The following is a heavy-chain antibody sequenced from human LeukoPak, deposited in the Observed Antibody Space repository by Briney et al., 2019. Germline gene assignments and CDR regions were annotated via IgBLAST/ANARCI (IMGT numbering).Heavy chain of an antibody. J-gene: IGHJ4*02. V-gene: IGHV4-61*01. CDR2: IYYSGST. Sequence: SETLSLTCTVSGGSVSSGSYYWSWIRQPPGKGLEWIGYIYYSGSTNYNPSLKSRVTISVDTSKNQFSLQFSLKLSSVTAADTAVYYCADLPAANLVRGNWGQGTLVTVS. CDR1: GGSVSSGSYY. CDR3: ADLPAANLVRGN. D-gene: IGHD2-2*01.